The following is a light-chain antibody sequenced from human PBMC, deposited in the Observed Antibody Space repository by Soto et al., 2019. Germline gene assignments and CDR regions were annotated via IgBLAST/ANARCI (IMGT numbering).Light chain of an antibody. V-gene: IGKV3-11*01. J-gene: IGKJ5*01. CDR3: QQRHMWPIT. Sequence: EVVLTQSPVPLSLSPGERATLSCRASQSFRGLLAWYQQKPGQAPRLLIYDAYNRATGIPPRFSGSGSWTDFTLTISSLETEESAVYYGQQRHMWPITFGQGTLLEIK. CDR1: QSFRGL. CDR2: DAY.